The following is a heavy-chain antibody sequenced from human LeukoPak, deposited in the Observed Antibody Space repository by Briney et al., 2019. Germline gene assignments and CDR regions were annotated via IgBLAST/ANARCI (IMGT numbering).Heavy chain of an antibody. CDR1: GGSFSGYY. J-gene: IGHJ5*02. Sequence: SETLSLTCAVYGGSFSGYYWRWIRQPPGKGLEWIGEINHSGSTNYNPSLKSRVTISVDTSKNQFSLKLSSVTAADTAVYYCARTYSSGWYPWFDPWGQGTLVTVSS. D-gene: IGHD6-19*01. V-gene: IGHV4-34*01. CDR3: ARTYSSGWYPWFDP. CDR2: INHSGST.